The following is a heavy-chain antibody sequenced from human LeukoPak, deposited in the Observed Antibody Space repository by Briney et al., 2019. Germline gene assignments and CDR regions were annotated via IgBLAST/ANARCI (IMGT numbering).Heavy chain of an antibody. J-gene: IGHJ5*02. Sequence: ASVKVSCKASGYTFTSYAFSWVRQAPGQGLEWMGWISAYNGNTNYAQKVQGRVTLTTDTSTSTAYMELRSLRSDDTAVYYCAREGYCSGGICYSTMNWFDPWGQGTLVTVSS. CDR1: GYTFTSYA. V-gene: IGHV1-18*01. CDR2: ISAYNGNT. CDR3: AREGYCSGGICYSTMNWFDP. D-gene: IGHD2-15*01.